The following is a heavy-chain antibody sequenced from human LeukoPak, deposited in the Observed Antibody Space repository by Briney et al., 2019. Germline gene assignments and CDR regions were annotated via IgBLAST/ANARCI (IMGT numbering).Heavy chain of an antibody. V-gene: IGHV4-39*07. D-gene: IGHD5-18*01. CDR1: GGSISSSSYY. CDR2: IYYSGST. CDR3: ARVGGYSYGIFDY. J-gene: IGHJ4*02. Sequence: SETLSLTCTVSGGSISSSSYYWGWIRQPPGKGLEWIGSIYYSGSTYYNPSLKSRVTISVDTSKNQFSLKLSSVTAADTAVYYCARVGGYSYGIFDYWGQGTLVTVSS.